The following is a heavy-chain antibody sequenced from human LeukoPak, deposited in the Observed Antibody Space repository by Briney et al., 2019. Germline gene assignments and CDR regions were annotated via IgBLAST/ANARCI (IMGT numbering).Heavy chain of an antibody. V-gene: IGHV3-74*01. CDR1: GFTFSSYW. Sequence: GSLRLSCAASGFTFSSYWMHWVRQGPGKGLVWVSRINSDGSSTSYADSVKGRFTISRDNAKNTLYLQMNSLRAEDTAVYYCARVYSGYDPFDYWGQGTLATVSS. J-gene: IGHJ4*02. D-gene: IGHD5-12*01. CDR3: ARVYSGYDPFDY. CDR2: INSDGSST.